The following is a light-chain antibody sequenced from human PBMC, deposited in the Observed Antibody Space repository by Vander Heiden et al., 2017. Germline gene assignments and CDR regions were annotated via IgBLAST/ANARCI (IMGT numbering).Light chain of an antibody. Sequence: QSVLTQPPSVSGAPGQRVTISCTWGSSNIGAGYDVHWYQQLPGTAPKLLIYGNSDRPSGVPDRFSVSKSDTSASLAITGLQAEDEADYYCQSYDISLSAWVFGGGTGLTVL. V-gene: IGLV1-40*01. CDR3: QSYDISLSAWV. CDR1: SSNIGAGYD. CDR2: GNS. J-gene: IGLJ3*02.